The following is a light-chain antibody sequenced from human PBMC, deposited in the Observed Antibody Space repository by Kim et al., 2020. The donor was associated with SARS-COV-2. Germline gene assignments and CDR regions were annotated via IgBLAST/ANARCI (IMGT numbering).Light chain of an antibody. CDR2: GRN. Sequence: SSELTQDPAVSVALGQTVKITCQGDSLRSYYATWYQQKPRQAPVLVIYGRNNRPSGIPDRFSGSTSGNTASLTISGAQAEDEADFYCHSRAGGGNVVFGRGTKVTVL. J-gene: IGLJ2*01. CDR1: SLRSYY. CDR3: HSRAGGGNVV. V-gene: IGLV3-19*01.